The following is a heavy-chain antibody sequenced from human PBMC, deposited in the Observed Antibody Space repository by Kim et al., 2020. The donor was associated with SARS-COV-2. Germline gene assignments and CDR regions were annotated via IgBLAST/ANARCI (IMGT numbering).Heavy chain of an antibody. V-gene: IGHV1-3*01. CDR3: ARAVITFGGVIATGFDY. D-gene: IGHD3-16*02. J-gene: IGHJ4*02. Sequence: FQGRVTSTRDTSASTAYMELSSLRSEDTAVYYCARAVITFGGVIATGFDYWGQGTLVTVSS.